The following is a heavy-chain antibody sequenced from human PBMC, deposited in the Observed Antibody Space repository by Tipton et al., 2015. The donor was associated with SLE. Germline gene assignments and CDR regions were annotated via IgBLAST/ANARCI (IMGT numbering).Heavy chain of an antibody. Sequence: TLSLTCTVSGGSISTYYWSWIRQPPGKGLEWTGYVHNSGSSNYNPSLKSRVTFSVDTSKNQVSLKLTSVTAADTALYYCVRYMTKVTPYNYYGLDVWGQGTTVIVSS. V-gene: IGHV4-59*08. D-gene: IGHD4-17*01. CDR1: GGSISTYY. CDR2: VHNSGSS. CDR3: VRYMTKVTPYNYYGLDV. J-gene: IGHJ6*02.